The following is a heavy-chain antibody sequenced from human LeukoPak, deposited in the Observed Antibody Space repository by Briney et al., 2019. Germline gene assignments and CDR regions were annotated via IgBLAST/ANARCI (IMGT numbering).Heavy chain of an antibody. CDR1: ELTVRTNY. Sequence: GGSLRLSCVVSELTVRTNYISWVRQAPGKGLEWVANIKQDGSEKYYVDSVKGRFTISRGNAKNSLYLQMNSLRAEDTAVYYCARRSSTSFGYWGQGTLVTVSS. D-gene: IGHD2-2*01. V-gene: IGHV3-7*01. CDR2: IKQDGSEK. CDR3: ARRSSTSFGY. J-gene: IGHJ4*02.